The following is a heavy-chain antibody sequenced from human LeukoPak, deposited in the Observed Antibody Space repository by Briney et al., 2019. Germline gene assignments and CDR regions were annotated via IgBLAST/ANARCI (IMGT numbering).Heavy chain of an antibody. J-gene: IGHJ4*02. CDR3: AKDVIAVAGRVY. D-gene: IGHD6-19*01. CDR1: GFTFSSYG. V-gene: IGHV3-30*02. CDR2: IRYDGSNK. Sequence: GGSLRLSCAASGFTFSSYGMHWVRQAPGKGLEWVAFIRYDGSNKYYADSVKGRFTISRDNCKNTLYLQMNSLRAEGTAVYYCAKDVIAVAGRVYWGQGTLVTVSS.